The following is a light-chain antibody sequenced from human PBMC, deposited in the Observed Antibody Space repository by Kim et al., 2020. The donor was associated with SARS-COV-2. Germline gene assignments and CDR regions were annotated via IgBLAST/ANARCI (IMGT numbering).Light chain of an antibody. CDR3: QKYNNVPLT. Sequence: AAGGDSVPLTCRAGECTRDYVAWEQQRPGKLPHPLISAASTLEEGVPSRFSGTRSGTHYSLTISSLQPEDVATYYCQKYNNVPLTFGGGTKVDIK. CDR2: AAS. CDR1: ECTRDY. V-gene: IGKV1-27*01. J-gene: IGKJ4*01.